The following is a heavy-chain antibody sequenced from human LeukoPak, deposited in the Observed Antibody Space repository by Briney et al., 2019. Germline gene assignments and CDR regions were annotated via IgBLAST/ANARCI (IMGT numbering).Heavy chain of an antibody. V-gene: IGHV3-23*01. D-gene: IGHD3-22*01. CDR3: AKVLLFWARGYRSPYFDY. Sequence: PGGSLRLSCAASGFTFSSYAMSWVRQAPGKGLEWVSAISGSGGSTYYADSVKGRFTISRDNSKNTLYLQMNSLRAEDTAVYYCAKVLLFWARGYRSPYFDYWGQGTLVTVSS. CDR2: ISGSGGST. J-gene: IGHJ4*02. CDR1: GFTFSSYA.